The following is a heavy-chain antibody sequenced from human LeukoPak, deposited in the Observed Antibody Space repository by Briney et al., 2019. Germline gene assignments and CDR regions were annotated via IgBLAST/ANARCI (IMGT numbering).Heavy chain of an antibody. Sequence: SETLSLTCAVYGGSFSGYYWSWIRQPPGKGLEWIGYIYYSGSTYYNPSLKSRVTISVDTSKNQFSLKLSSVTAADTAVYYCARDLVAAGTFALDYWGQGTLVTVSS. CDR2: IYYSGST. CDR3: ARDLVAAGTFALDY. V-gene: IGHV4-30-4*08. CDR1: GGSFSGYY. D-gene: IGHD6-13*01. J-gene: IGHJ4*02.